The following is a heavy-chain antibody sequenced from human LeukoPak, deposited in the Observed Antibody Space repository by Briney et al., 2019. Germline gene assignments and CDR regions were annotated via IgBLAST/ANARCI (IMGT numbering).Heavy chain of an antibody. D-gene: IGHD6-25*01. J-gene: IGHJ6*03. CDR1: GFPFGSYP. V-gene: IGHV3-23*01. CDR2: ISGSGGST. Sequence: GDSLRLSCVASGFPFGSYPMTWVRQSPVKGLEWVSAISGSGGSTYYADSVKGRFTISRDNSKNTLYLQMNSLRAEDTAVYYCAKDHEQRNYYYYYMDVWGKGTTVTVSS. CDR3: AKDHEQRNYYYYYMDV.